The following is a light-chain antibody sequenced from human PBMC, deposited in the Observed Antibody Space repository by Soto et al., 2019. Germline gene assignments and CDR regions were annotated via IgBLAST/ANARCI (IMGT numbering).Light chain of an antibody. CDR2: ADS. Sequence: QAVLTHPPSASGTPGHRGTISCPGDISNIGTNSVHQSTHSPGTAPTLVIYADSQRPSGVTDRFSGSKSGTSASLAISGLQSEDDADYLCAAWDDNLNGPLFGTGTKVTVL. V-gene: IGLV1-44*01. CDR1: ISNIGTNS. J-gene: IGLJ1*01. CDR3: AAWDDNLNGPL.